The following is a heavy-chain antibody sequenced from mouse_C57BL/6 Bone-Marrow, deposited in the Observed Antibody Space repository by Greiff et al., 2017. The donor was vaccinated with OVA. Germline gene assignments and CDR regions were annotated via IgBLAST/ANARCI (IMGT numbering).Heavy chain of an antibody. Sequence: EVQLQQSGPELVKPGASVKMSCKASGYTFTDYNMHWVKQSHGKSLEWIGYINPNNGGTSYNQKFKGKATLTVNKSSSTAYMELRSLTSEDSAVYYCARLPYDYDGRAYWGQGTTLTVSS. J-gene: IGHJ2*01. D-gene: IGHD2-4*01. CDR1: GYTFTDYN. V-gene: IGHV1-22*01. CDR3: ARLPYDYDGRAY. CDR2: INPNNGGT.